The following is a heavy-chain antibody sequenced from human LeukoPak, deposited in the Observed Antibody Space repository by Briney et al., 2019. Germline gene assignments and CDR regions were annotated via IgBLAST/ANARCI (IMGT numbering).Heavy chain of an antibody. J-gene: IGHJ5*02. CDR1: GASISSGGYY. CDR3: ARTSTITTAFDP. V-gene: IGHV4-61*02. CDR2: VYTGGST. Sequence: PSQTLSLTCTVSGASISSGGYYWSWLRQPAGKGLEWVGRVYTGGSTNYNPSLESRVTISVDTSKNQFFLRLTSVTAADTAVYYCARTSTITTAFDPWGQGTLVTVSS. D-gene: IGHD4-11*01.